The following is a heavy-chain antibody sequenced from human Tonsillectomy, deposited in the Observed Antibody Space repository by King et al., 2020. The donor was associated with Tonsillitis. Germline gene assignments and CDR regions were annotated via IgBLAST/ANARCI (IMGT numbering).Heavy chain of an antibody. J-gene: IGHJ5*02. Sequence: QLVQSGAEVKKPGTSVRVSCKASGYTFTGYYIHWVRQAPGQGLEWMGWINPNSGDTNYAQKFQGRVTMTRDTSISTAYMELNRLRSDDTAVYYCEKAGPYNSVDPWGQGTLVTVSS. CDR1: GYTFTGYY. V-gene: IGHV1-2*02. CDR2: INPNSGDT. CDR3: EKAGPYNSVDP. D-gene: IGHD1-20*01.